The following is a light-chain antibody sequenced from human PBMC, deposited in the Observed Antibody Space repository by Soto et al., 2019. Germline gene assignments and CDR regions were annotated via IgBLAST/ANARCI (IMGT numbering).Light chain of an antibody. CDR1: SRDVGGYNY. CDR2: EVT. V-gene: IGLV2-8*01. J-gene: IGLJ3*02. Sequence: QSALTQPPSASGSPGQSVTISCTGTSRDVGGYNYVSWYQQHPGKVPKLMIYEVTKRPSGVPDRFSGSKSGNTASLTVSGLQAEDEADYYCSSYAGSNILVFGGGTQLTVL. CDR3: SSYAGSNILV.